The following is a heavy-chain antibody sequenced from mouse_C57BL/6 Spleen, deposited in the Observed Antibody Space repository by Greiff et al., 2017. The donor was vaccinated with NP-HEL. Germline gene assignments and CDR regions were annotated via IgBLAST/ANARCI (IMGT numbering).Heavy chain of an antibody. J-gene: IGHJ4*01. V-gene: IGHV1-42*01. CDR2: INPSTGGT. CDR3: ARPAYYYGSNSYYAMDY. CDR1: GYSFTGYY. D-gene: IGHD1-1*01. Sequence: VQLQQSGPELVKPGASVKISCKASGYSFTGYYMNWVKQSPEKSLEWIGEINPSTGGTTYNQKFKAKATLTVDKSSSTAYMQLKSLTSEDSAVYYCARPAYYYGSNSYYAMDYWGQGTSVTVSS.